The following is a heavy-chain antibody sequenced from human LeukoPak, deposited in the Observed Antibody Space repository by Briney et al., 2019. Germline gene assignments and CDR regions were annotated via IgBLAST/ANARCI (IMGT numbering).Heavy chain of an antibody. Sequence: PSETLSLTCTVSVGSISSSSYYWGWIRQPPGKGLEWIGRIYYSGSPYYNPSLKSRVPISVDTSKNQFSLKLRSVTAADTAVYYCARLRWLTRGAFDIWGQGTMVTVSS. CDR3: ARLRWLTRGAFDI. CDR1: VGSISSSSYY. D-gene: IGHD5-24*01. J-gene: IGHJ3*02. CDR2: IYYSGSP. V-gene: IGHV4-39*07.